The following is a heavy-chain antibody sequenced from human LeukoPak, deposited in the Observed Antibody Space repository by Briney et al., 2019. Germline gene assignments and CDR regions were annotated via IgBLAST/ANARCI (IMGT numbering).Heavy chain of an antibody. Sequence: GGSLRLSCAASGFTFSSYKMSWVRQAPGKGLEWVSFISSSSNYIYYADSVKGRFTISRDNAKNSLYLQMNSLRAEDTAVYYCARVSNGCNDYWGQRTLVTVSS. D-gene: IGHD6-19*01. CDR2: ISSSSNYI. J-gene: IGHJ4*02. V-gene: IGHV3-21*01. CDR3: ARVSNGCNDY. CDR1: GFTFSSYK.